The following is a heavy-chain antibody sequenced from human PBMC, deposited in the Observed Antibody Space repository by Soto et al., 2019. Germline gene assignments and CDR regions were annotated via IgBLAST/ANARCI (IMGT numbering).Heavy chain of an antibody. CDR3: AKDSCGSCYSWFDP. J-gene: IGHJ5*02. V-gene: IGHV3-23*01. CDR2: ISGSGGST. CDR1: GFTFSSYA. D-gene: IGHD2-15*01. Sequence: GESLKISCAASGFTFSSYAMSWVRQAPGKGLEWVSAISGSGGSTYYADSVKGRFTISRDNSKNTLYLQMNSLRAEDTAVDYCAKDSCGSCYSWFDPWGQGTLVTVSS.